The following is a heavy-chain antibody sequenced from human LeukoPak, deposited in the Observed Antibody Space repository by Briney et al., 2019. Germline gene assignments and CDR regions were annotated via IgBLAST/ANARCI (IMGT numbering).Heavy chain of an antibody. CDR3: ARGAPYGGHGY. Sequence: SETLSLTCTVSGDSISSSSDYWGWVRQPPGEGLEWIGNIDYSGSTYSNPSLKSRVTISVDTSKNQFSLKLSSVTAADTAVYYCARGAPYGGHGYWGQGTLVTVSS. CDR2: IDYSGST. CDR1: GDSISSSSDY. D-gene: IGHD3-16*01. V-gene: IGHV4-39*07. J-gene: IGHJ4*02.